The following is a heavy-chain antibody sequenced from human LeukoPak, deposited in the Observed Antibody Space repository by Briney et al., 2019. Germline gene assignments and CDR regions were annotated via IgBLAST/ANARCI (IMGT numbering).Heavy chain of an antibody. CDR1: GFTFSIYG. CDR3: AKDGKGEWLLSAVDGYFDY. Sequence: GGSLRLSCAASGFTFSIYGMHWVRQAPGKGLEWVAFIRSDGSSKYYADSVKGRFTIFRDNSKNNLYLQMDSLRAEDTAVYYCAKDGKGEWLLSAVDGYFDYWGQGTLVTVSS. D-gene: IGHD3-3*01. CDR2: IRSDGSSK. J-gene: IGHJ4*02. V-gene: IGHV3-30*02.